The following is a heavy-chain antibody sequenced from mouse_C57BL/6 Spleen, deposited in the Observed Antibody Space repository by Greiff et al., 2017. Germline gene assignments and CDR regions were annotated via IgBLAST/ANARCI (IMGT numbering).Heavy chain of an antibody. Sequence: EVKLVESGPGLVKPSQSLSLTCSVTGYSITSGYYWNWIRQFPGNKLEWMGYISYDGSNNYNPSLKNRISITRDTSKNQFFLKLNSVTTEDTATYYCAQLSFYAMDYWGQGTSVTVSS. CDR2: ISYDGSN. V-gene: IGHV3-6*01. CDR3: AQLSFYAMDY. CDR1: GYSITSGYY. D-gene: IGHD1-1*02. J-gene: IGHJ4*01.